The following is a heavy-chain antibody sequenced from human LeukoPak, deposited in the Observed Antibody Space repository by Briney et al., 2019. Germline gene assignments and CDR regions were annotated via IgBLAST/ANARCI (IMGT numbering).Heavy chain of an antibody. Sequence: ASVKVSCKASGGTFSSYAISWVRQAPGRGLEWMGGIIPIFGTANYAQKFQGRVTITADESTSTAYMELSSLRSEDTAVYYCARAHIVVPAATSRNYGVDVWGKGGTVTVSS. CDR2: IIPIFGTA. V-gene: IGHV1-69*13. J-gene: IGHJ6*04. CDR1: GGTFSSYA. CDR3: ARAHIVVPAATSRNYGVDV. D-gene: IGHD2-2*01.